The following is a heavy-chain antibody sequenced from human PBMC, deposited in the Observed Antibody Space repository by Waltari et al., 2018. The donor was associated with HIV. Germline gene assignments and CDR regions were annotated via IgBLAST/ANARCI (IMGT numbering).Heavy chain of an antibody. CDR2: IHSDGSST. V-gene: IGHV3-74*01. J-gene: IGHJ3*02. CDR3: ARGNGHAFDI. Sequence: EVQLVESGGGVVQPGGYLRLVCSASAFTFSSYMMNWVRQAPGKGLVWVSRIHSDGSSTSYADSVKGRFTISRDNAKNTLYLQMNSLRAEDTAVYYCARGNGHAFDIWGQGTMVTVSS. D-gene: IGHD2-8*01. CDR1: AFTFSSYM.